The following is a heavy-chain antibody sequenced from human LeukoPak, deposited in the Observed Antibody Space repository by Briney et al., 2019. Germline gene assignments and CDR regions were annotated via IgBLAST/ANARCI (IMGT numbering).Heavy chain of an antibody. Sequence: GASVKVSCKGSGYAFSSYGISWVRQAPGQGLEWMGIINPSGGSTSYAQKFQGRVTMTRDMSTSTVYMELSSLRSEDTAVYYCARGGLLWFGEPYYFDYWGQGTLVTVSP. D-gene: IGHD3-10*01. CDR3: ARGGLLWFGEPYYFDY. V-gene: IGHV1-46*01. CDR1: GYAFSSYG. J-gene: IGHJ4*02. CDR2: INPSGGST.